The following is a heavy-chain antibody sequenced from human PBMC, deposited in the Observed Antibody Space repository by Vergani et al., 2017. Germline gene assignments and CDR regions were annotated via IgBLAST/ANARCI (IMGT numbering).Heavy chain of an antibody. Sequence: QVQLQESGPGLVKPSQTLSLTCTVSGGSISSGSYYWSWIRQPAGKGLEWIGRIYTSGSTNYNPSLKSRVTISVDTSKNQFSLKLSSVTAADTAVYYCAREGVYSSPAFDIWGQGTMVTVSS. V-gene: IGHV4-61*02. CDR3: AREGVYSSPAFDI. D-gene: IGHD6-13*01. CDR1: GGSISSGSYY. CDR2: IYTSGST. J-gene: IGHJ3*02.